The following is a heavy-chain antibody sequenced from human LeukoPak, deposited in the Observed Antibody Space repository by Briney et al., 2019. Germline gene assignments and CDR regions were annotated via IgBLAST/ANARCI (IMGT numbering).Heavy chain of an antibody. V-gene: IGHV5-51*01. CDR1: GYTFTNYW. CDR3: ARQEYCSGASCYTWFDP. D-gene: IGHD2-15*01. J-gene: IGHJ5*02. CDR2: IYPADSDI. Sequence: GESLKISCKGSGYTFTNYWIAWVRQMPGKGLEWMGIIYPADSDIRYSPSFQGQVTISADKSISTAYLQWNSLKASDTAMYYCARQEYCSGASCYTWFDPWGQGTLVTVSS.